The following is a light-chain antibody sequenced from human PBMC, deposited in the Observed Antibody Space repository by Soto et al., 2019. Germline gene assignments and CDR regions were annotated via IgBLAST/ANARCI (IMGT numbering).Light chain of an antibody. CDR3: KQRSDWPYT. Sequence: EIRLTQSPATLSLSPGVRAPLSCRASQSVSNYLVWYQQKPGQPPRHLIYDASNRATGIPARFSGSGSGTDFPLTISSLETEDFAVYYGKQRSDWPYTFGQGTKLEIK. J-gene: IGKJ2*01. CDR1: QSVSNY. V-gene: IGKV3-11*01. CDR2: DAS.